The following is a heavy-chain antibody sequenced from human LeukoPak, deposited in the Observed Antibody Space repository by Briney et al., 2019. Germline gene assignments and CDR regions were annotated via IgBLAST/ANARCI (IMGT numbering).Heavy chain of an antibody. V-gene: IGHV3-33*01. CDR3: ARDGNPYYYGSGSYFGGGYYFDF. CDR2: IEYDGSNK. Sequence: GKSLRLSCAASGFTFSNYGIHWVRQAPGMGLEWVAIIEYDGSNKYYADSVKGRFTISRDNSKNTLHLQMSTLRAEDTAVYYCARDGNPYYYGSGSYFGGGYYFDFWGQGILVTVSS. D-gene: IGHD3-10*01. J-gene: IGHJ4*02. CDR1: GFTFSNYG.